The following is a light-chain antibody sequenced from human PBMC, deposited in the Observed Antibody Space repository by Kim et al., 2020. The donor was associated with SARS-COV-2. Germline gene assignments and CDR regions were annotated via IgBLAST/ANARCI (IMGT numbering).Light chain of an antibody. CDR3: LQHSTSPIT. Sequence: ASGGDRVTITCRASQDIRNDLGWYQQNPGRAPKRLIYGASSLQSGVPSRFSGSGSGTEFTLTISSVQPEDFATYFCLQHSTSPITFGQGTRLEIK. V-gene: IGKV1-17*01. CDR2: GAS. J-gene: IGKJ5*01. CDR1: QDIRND.